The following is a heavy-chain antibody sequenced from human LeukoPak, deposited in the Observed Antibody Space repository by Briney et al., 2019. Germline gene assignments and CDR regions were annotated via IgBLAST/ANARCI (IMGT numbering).Heavy chain of an antibody. CDR2: IFYNGRT. CDR1: GGSITAYY. J-gene: IGHJ4*02. D-gene: IGHD2-2*01. V-gene: IGHV4-59*08. Sequence: PSETLSLTCTVSGGSITAYYWSWIRQPPGKALEGIGYIFYNGRTNYSPSLKSRVTISVDTSKNQFSLRLSSVTAADTAVYYCARQLFCSSTSCFDYWGQGTLVTVSS. CDR3: ARQLFCSSTSCFDY.